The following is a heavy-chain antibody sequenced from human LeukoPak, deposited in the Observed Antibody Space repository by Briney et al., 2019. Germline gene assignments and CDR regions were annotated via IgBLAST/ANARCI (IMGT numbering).Heavy chain of an antibody. CDR3: AKEGGDYA. Sequence: GGSLRLSCAASGFTVSSDYMSWVRQAPGKGLEWVSTIYRGDSTYYADSVKGRFTISRDNSKNTLYLQLNSLRAEDTAVYYCAKEGGDYAWGQGTLVTVSS. CDR1: GFTVSSDY. V-gene: IGHV3-66*01. CDR2: IYRGDST. J-gene: IGHJ4*02. D-gene: IGHD4-17*01.